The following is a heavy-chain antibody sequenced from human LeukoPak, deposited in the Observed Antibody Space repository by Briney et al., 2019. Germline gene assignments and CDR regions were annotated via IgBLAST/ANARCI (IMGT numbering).Heavy chain of an antibody. CDR3: ARGYYYNLRSFPFAL. CDR2: IHNSRTT. J-gene: IGHJ4*02. CDR1: GGPFSGYF. Sequence: SETLSLTCAVSGGPFSGYFWSWIRQSSGKGLEWIGEIHNSRTTNYNPSLKSRVTISEETSKNQFYLNLSSVTAADTAVYYCARGYYYNLRSFPFALWGQGTLATVSS. V-gene: IGHV4-34*01. D-gene: IGHD3-10*01.